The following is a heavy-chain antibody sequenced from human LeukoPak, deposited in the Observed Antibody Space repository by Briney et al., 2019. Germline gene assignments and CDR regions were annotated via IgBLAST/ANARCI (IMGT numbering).Heavy chain of an antibody. J-gene: IGHJ4*02. CDR2: ISSSSSTI. D-gene: IGHD5-18*01. Sequence: GGSLRLSCAASGFTFSSYSMNWVSQAPGKGLEWVSYISSSSSTIYYADSVKARFTISRDNAKNSLYLQMNSLRAEDTAVYYCARDLGTSYGYFDYWGQGTLVTVSS. CDR3: ARDLGTSYGYFDY. CDR1: GFTFSSYS. V-gene: IGHV3-48*01.